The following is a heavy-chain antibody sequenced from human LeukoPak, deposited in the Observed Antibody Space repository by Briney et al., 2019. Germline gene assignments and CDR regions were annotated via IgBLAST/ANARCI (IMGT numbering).Heavy chain of an antibody. J-gene: IGHJ4*02. CDR2: INPNSGGT. CDR1: GYTFTGYY. CDR3: ARVGYGSGSINKPIDY. V-gene: IGHV1-2*06. Sequence: ASVKVSCKASGYTFTGYYMHWVRQAPGQGLEWMGRINPNSGGTNYAQKFQGRVTMTTDTSISTAYMELSRLRSDDTAVYYCARVGYGSGSINKPIDYWGQGTLVTVSS. D-gene: IGHD3-10*01.